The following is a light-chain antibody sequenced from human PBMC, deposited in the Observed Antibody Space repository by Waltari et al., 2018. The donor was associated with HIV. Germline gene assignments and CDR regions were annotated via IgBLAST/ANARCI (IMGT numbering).Light chain of an antibody. CDR3: CSYAGSSNWV. Sequence: QSALTQPASVSASPGQSITISCTGSSSDVGSYNLVSWYQQHPGKDPKPMIYEGINRPSGVSNRFSGSKSGNTASLTISVLQAEDEADYYCCSYAGSSNWVFGGGTKLTVL. V-gene: IGLV2-23*01. J-gene: IGLJ3*02. CDR2: EGI. CDR1: SSDVGSYNL.